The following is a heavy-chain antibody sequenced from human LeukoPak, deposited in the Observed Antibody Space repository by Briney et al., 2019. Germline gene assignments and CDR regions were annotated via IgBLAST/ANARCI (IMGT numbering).Heavy chain of an antibody. Sequence: ASVKVSCKASGYTFTSYDINWVRQATGQGLEWMGWMNPNSGNTGYAQKFQGRVTVTRDTSTSTVHMELSGLRSEDTAVYYCARDQEGFDYWGQGTLVTVSS. V-gene: IGHV1-8*01. J-gene: IGHJ4*02. CDR1: GYTFTSYD. CDR3: ARDQEGFDY. CDR2: MNPNSGNT.